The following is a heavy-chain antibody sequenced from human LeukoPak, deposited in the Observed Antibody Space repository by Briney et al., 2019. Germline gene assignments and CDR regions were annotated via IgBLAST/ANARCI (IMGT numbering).Heavy chain of an antibody. CDR1: GGSIKTNTYY. D-gene: IGHD3-10*01. CDR3: AREAITMVRGVTHFNWFDP. J-gene: IGHJ5*02. CDR2: ISYSVGI. V-gene: IGHV4-39*02. Sequence: SETLSLTCTVSGGSIKTNTYYWTWIRQPPGQGLEWIGGISYSVGIYYNPSLQSRITISVDTSKNQFSLNLSSVTAADTAVYYCAREAITMVRGVTHFNWFDPWGQGTLVTVSS.